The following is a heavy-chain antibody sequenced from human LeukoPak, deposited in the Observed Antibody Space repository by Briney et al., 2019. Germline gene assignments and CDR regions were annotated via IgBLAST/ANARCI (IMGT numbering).Heavy chain of an antibody. CDR1: GGSISSSSYY. J-gene: IGHJ4*02. Sequence: SEALSLTCTVSGGSISSSSYYWGWIRQPPGKGLEWIGSIYYSGSTYYNPSLKSRVTISVDTSKNQFSLKLSSVTAADTAVYYCARRRGDYFDYWGQGTLVTVSS. CDR2: IYYSGST. V-gene: IGHV4-39*01. CDR3: ARRRGDYFDY.